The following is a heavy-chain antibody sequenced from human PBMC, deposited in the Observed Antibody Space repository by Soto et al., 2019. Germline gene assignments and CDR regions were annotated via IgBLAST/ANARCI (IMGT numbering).Heavy chain of an antibody. CDR2: IYPGDSDT. J-gene: IGHJ6*02. V-gene: IGHV5-51*01. D-gene: IGHD4-17*01. CDR3: ARYPTLTDYFFHGMDV. CDR1: RYTFTNYW. Sequence: GESLKISCKGSRYTFTNYWIVWVRQIPGKGLEWMGIIYPGDSDTRYSPSFQGQVTISADRSISTAYLQWSSLKASDTGMYYCARYPTLTDYFFHGMDVWGQGTTVTVPS.